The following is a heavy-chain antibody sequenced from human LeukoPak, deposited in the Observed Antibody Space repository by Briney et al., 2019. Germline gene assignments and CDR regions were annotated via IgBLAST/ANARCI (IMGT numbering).Heavy chain of an antibody. CDR1: GGSISSYY. D-gene: IGHD5-18*01. V-gene: IGHV4-59*01. CDR3: ARVGVDTAMAYYYYYYGMDV. J-gene: IGHJ6*02. Sequence: TPSETLSLTCTVSGGSISSYYWSWIRQPPGKGLEWIRYIYYSGSTNYNPSLKSRVTISVDTSKNQFSLKLSSVTAADTAVYYCARVGVDTAMAYYYYYYGMDVWGQGTTVTVSS. CDR2: IYYSGST.